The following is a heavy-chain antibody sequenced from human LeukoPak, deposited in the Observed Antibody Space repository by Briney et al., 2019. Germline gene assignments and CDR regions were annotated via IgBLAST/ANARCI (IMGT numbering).Heavy chain of an antibody. CDR1: GFTSGNHW. CDR2: IKPDGSEK. D-gene: IGHD2-15*01. J-gene: IGHJ3*01. Sequence: GGSLRLSCVAAGFTSGNHWVIWVRQAPGKGLEWVANIKPDGSEKDYEDSVKGRFTISRDNAKNSLYLQMCSLRAEYTAMYYCVTHTWWIKFWGQGTMVTVSS. CDR3: VTHTWWIKF. V-gene: IGHV3-7*02.